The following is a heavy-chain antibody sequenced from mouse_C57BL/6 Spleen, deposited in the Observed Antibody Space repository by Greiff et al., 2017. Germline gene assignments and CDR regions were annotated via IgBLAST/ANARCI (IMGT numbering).Heavy chain of an antibody. J-gene: IGHJ4*01. Sequence: DVMLVESGEGLVKPGGSLKLSCAASGFTFSSYAMSWVRQTPEKRLAWVAYISSGGDYIYYADTVKGRFTISRDNARNTLYLQMSSLKSEDTAMYYCTRAYYCSSYDYAMDYWGQGTSVTVSS. CDR2: ISSGGDYI. CDR1: GFTFSSYA. CDR3: TRAYYCSSYDYAMDY. V-gene: IGHV5-9-1*02. D-gene: IGHD1-1*01.